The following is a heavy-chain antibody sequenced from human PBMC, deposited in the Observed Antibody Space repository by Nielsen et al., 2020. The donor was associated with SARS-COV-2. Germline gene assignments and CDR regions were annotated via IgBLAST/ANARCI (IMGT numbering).Heavy chain of an antibody. D-gene: IGHD1-26*01. CDR1: GGTFSSYA. J-gene: IGHJ4*02. CDR3: ATPIVGATKELVY. Sequence: SVKVSCKASGGTFSSYAISWVRQAPGQGLEWMGGIIPIFGTANYAQKFQGRVTMTEDTSTDTAYMELSSLRSEDTAVYYCATPIVGATKELVYWGQGTLVTVSS. V-gene: IGHV1-69*06. CDR2: IIPIFGTA.